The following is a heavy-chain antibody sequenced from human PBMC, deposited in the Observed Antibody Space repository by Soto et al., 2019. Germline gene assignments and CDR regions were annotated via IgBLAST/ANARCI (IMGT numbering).Heavy chain of an antibody. J-gene: IGHJ6*02. D-gene: IGHD6-13*01. V-gene: IGHV3-33*01. CDR2: IWYDGSNK. CDR3: ARDLIAAADDSYYYGMDV. CDR1: GFTFSSYG. Sequence: GGSLRLSCAASGFTFSSYGMHWVRQAPGKGLEWVAVIWYDGSNKYYADSVKGRFTISRDNSKNTLYLQMNSLRAEDTAVYYCARDLIAAADDSYYYGMDVWGQGTTVTV.